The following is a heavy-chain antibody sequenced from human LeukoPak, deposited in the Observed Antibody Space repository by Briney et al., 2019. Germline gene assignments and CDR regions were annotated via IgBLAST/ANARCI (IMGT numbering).Heavy chain of an antibody. CDR3: ARLGDPMFVYFDY. CDR1: GGSISSCY. Sequence: PSETLSLTCTVSGGSISSCYWSWIRQPPGKGLEWIGYIYYSGSTNYNPSLKSRVTISVDTSKNQFSLKLSSVTAADTAVYYCARLGDPMFVYFDYWGQGTLVTVSS. V-gene: IGHV4-59*08. CDR2: IYYSGST. J-gene: IGHJ4*02. D-gene: IGHD3-10*02.